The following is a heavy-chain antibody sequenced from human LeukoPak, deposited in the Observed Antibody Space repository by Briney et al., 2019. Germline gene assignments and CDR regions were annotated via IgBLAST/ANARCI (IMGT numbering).Heavy chain of an antibody. CDR1: GVAISSDNYY. Sequence: SETPSLTCTVSGVAISSDNYYWGWIRQPPGKGLEWIGSINYSGTTYYNPSLKSRVSISVDTSRTQCSLRLSSVTAADTAVYYCARLSDHWGQGTLVTVSS. CDR3: ARLSDH. CDR2: INYSGTT. J-gene: IGHJ4*02. V-gene: IGHV4-39*01.